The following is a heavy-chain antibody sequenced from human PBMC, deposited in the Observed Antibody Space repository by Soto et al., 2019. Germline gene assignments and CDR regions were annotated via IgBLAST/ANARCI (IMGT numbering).Heavy chain of an antibody. J-gene: IGHJ4*02. CDR3: ARIEMASIK. Sequence: SETLSLPCSVSGASIRSGCYYWSWLRQSPGKGLEWIGHIYYTGSTFYSPSLKSRLTISLDTSKNQFYLDLGSVTAADTAMYYCARIEMASIKWGRGTLVTLSS. CDR1: GASIRSGCYY. CDR2: IYYTGST. V-gene: IGHV4-31*03.